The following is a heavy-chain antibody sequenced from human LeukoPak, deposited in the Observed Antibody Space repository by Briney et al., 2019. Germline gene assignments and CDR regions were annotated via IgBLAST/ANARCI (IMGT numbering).Heavy chain of an antibody. J-gene: IGHJ4*02. Sequence: EASVKVSCKASGGTFSSYAISWVRQAPGQGPEWMGIINPRGGSTDYAQKFQGRVTMTSDTSTSTVYMELRSLRSDDTAVYYCARDEDYGISVNVDYWGQGTLVTVSS. D-gene: IGHD4-17*01. CDR2: INPRGGST. V-gene: IGHV1-46*01. CDR3: ARDEDYGISVNVDY. CDR1: GGTFSSYA.